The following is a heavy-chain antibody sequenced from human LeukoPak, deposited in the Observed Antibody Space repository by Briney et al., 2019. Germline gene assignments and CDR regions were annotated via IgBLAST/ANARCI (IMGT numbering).Heavy chain of an antibody. V-gene: IGHV3-48*03. CDR2: ISSTSTVI. D-gene: IGHD5-24*01. Sequence: PGGSPRLSCAASGFTFSSYEMNWVRQAPGKGLEWVSYISSTSTVIYYGDSVKGRFTISRDNAKNSLYLQMSSLRAEDTAVYYCALGGYKFDYWGQGTLVTVSS. CDR1: GFTFSSYE. J-gene: IGHJ4*02. CDR3: ALGGYKFDY.